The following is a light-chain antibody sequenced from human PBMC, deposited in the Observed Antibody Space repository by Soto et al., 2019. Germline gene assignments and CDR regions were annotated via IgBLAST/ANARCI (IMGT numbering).Light chain of an antibody. Sequence: QPVLTQSPSASASLGASVKLTCTLSSGHSSYAIAWHQKQPGKGPRYLMDLNNDGSHTQGDGIPDRFSGSSSGADRYLIISSLQYEDEADYYCQTWGTGFQFFGGGTKLTVL. CDR2: LNNDGSH. J-gene: IGLJ2*01. V-gene: IGLV4-69*01. CDR3: QTWGTGFQF. CDR1: SGHSSYA.